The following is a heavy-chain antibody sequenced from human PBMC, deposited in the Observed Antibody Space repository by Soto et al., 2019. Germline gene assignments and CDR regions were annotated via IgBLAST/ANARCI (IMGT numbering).Heavy chain of an antibody. Sequence: QVQLQESGPGLVKPSETLSLTCTDSGGSVSSGSYYWSWIRQPPGKGLEWIGYIYYSGSTNYNPSPKSRVTISVDTSKNQFSLKLSSVTAADTAVYYCARGAYGSGSYSNWFDPWGQGTLVTVSS. CDR2: IYYSGST. V-gene: IGHV4-61*01. D-gene: IGHD3-10*01. CDR1: GGSVSSGSYY. CDR3: ARGAYGSGSYSNWFDP. J-gene: IGHJ5*02.